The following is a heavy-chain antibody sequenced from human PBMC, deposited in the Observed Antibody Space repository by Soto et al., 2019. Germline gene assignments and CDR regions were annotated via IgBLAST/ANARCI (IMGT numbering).Heavy chain of an antibody. Sequence: LRLSCAASGFTFSTYWMHWVRQAPGTGLVWVSRINSDGSSTSYADSVKGRFTISRDNAKNTLYLQMNSLRAEDTAVYYCAREAVYSGYDEWGQGTLVTVSS. CDR2: INSDGSST. CDR3: AREAVYSGYDE. D-gene: IGHD5-12*01. CDR1: GFTFSTYW. V-gene: IGHV3-74*01. J-gene: IGHJ4*02.